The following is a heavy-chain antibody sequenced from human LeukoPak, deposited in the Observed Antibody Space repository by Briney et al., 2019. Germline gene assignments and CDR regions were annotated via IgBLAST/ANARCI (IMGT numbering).Heavy chain of an antibody. CDR3: ARGGSQGDY. V-gene: IGHV1-69*05. Sequence: ASVKVSCKASGGTFSSYAISWVRQAPGQGLEWMGGIIPIFGTANYAQKFQGRVTMTRDTSTSTVYMELSSLRSEDTAVYYCARGGSQGDYWGQGTLVTVSS. CDR1: GGTFSSYA. CDR2: IIPIFGTA. D-gene: IGHD1-26*01. J-gene: IGHJ4*02.